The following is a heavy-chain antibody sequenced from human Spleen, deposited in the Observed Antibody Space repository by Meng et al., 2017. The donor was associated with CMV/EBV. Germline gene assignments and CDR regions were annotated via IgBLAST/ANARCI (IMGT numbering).Heavy chain of an antibody. CDR3: ARKGGDYDNVSGSYRYYFDY. J-gene: IGHJ4*02. D-gene: IGHD3-16*02. V-gene: IGHV1-2*02. Sequence: ASVKVSCKASGYTFTGYYMHWVRQAPGQGLEWMGWINPNSGGTNYAQKFQGRVTITTDESTRTAYMELSSLRSEDTAVYYCARKGGDYDNVSGSYRYYFDYWGQGTLVTVSS. CDR1: GYTFTGYY. CDR2: INPNSGGT.